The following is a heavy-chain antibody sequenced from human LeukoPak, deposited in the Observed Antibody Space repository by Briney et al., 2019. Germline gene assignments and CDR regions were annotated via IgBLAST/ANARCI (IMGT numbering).Heavy chain of an antibody. V-gene: IGHV4-34*01. J-gene: IGHJ4*02. D-gene: IGHD2-15*01. Sequence: SETLSLTCAVYGGSFSAYYWSWIRHPPGKGLEWIGEINHSGSTNYNPSLKSRVTISVDTSKNQFSLKLSSVTAADTAVYYCARVSPYCSGGSCYFDYWGQGTLVSVSS. CDR3: ARVSPYCSGGSCYFDY. CDR1: GGSFSAYY. CDR2: INHSGST.